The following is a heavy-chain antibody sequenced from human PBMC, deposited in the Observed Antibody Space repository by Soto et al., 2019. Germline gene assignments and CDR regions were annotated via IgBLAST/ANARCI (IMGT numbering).Heavy chain of an antibody. CDR3: AREVEMTTYDFDY. CDR1: GFTFSSHG. CDR2: IWYDGGNQ. J-gene: IGHJ4*02. Sequence: QVQLVESGGGVVQPGRSLRLSCAASGFTFSSHGMHWVRQAPGKGLEWVAVIWYDGGNQFYADSVKGRFTISRDNFKNTVYLQMNSLRDEDTAVYYCAREVEMTTYDFDYWGQGTLVTVSS. V-gene: IGHV3-33*01. D-gene: IGHD4-17*01.